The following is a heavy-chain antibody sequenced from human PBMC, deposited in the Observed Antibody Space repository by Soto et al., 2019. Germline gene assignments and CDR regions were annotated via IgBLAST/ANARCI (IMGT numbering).Heavy chain of an antibody. V-gene: IGHV1-69*13. D-gene: IGHD2-15*01. Sequence: SVKVSCKASGGTFSSYAISWVRQAPGQGLEWMGGIIPIFGTANYAQKFQGRVTITADESTSTAYMELSSLRSEDTAVYYCAREVCGGGSCYPHYYGMDVWGQGTTVTVSS. CDR3: AREVCGGGSCYPHYYGMDV. CDR1: GGTFSSYA. J-gene: IGHJ6*02. CDR2: IIPIFGTA.